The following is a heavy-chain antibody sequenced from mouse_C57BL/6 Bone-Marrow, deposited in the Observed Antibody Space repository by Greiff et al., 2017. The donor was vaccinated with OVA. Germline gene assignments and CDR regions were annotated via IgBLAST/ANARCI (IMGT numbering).Heavy chain of an antibody. J-gene: IGHJ1*03. CDR2: IYPRSGNT. V-gene: IGHV1-81*01. Sequence: VKLVESGAELARPGASVKLSCKASGYTFTSYGISWVKQRTGQGLEWIGEIYPRSGNTYYNEKFKGKATLTADKSSSTAYMELRSLTSEDSAVYFCHYYGSSYGYFDVWGTGTTVTVSS. CDR1: GYTFTSYG. CDR3: HYYGSSYGYFDV. D-gene: IGHD1-1*01.